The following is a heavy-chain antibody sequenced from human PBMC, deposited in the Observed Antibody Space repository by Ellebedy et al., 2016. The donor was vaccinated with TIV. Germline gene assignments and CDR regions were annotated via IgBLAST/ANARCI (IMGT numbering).Heavy chain of an antibody. CDR3: ARGARSVYYYGSGSYLIYFDY. D-gene: IGHD3-10*01. CDR1: GGSFIGYY. Sequence: MPSETLSLTCAVYGGSFIGYYWSWIRQPPGKGLEWFGEINHSGSTHYNPSLKSRVTISVDTSKNQFSLKLSSVTAADTAVYYCARGARSVYYYGSGSYLIYFDYWGQGTLVTVS. V-gene: IGHV4-34*01. J-gene: IGHJ4*02. CDR2: INHSGST.